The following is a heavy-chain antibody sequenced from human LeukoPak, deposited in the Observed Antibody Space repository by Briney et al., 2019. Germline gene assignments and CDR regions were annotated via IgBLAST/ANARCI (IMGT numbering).Heavy chain of an antibody. CDR1: GYTFTSYY. V-gene: IGHV1-46*01. J-gene: IGHJ4*02. CDR3: MVRGVMDPDY. CDR2: INPSGGST. Sequence: ASVKVSCRASGYTFTSYYLHWVRQAPGQGLEWMGIINPSGGSTGYAQKFQGGVTMTRDTSTSTVYMELSSLRSEDTAVYYCMVRGVMDPDYWGQGTLVTVSS. D-gene: IGHD3-10*01.